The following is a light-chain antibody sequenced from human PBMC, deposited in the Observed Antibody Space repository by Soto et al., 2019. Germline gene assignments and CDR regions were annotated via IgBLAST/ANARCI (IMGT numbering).Light chain of an antibody. CDR1: SSNIGNNY. V-gene: IGLV1-47*01. CDR3: AAWDDSLYVL. Sequence: QSVLTQPPSASGTPGQRVTISCSGSSSNIGNNYVYWYQQFPGTAPKLLIYRSDQRPSGVPDRFSGSKSGTSASLAISGLRSEDEADYYCAAWDDSLYVLFCGGTKLTVL. J-gene: IGLJ2*01. CDR2: RSD.